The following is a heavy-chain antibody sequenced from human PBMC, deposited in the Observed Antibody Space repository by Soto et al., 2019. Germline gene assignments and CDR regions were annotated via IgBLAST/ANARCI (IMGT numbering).Heavy chain of an antibody. J-gene: IGHJ4*02. Sequence: QVQLVQSGPEVKKPGSSVKVSCEVSGGTFSDYAINWVREAPGQGLEWMGGTIPFLGTSNYAQKFHDRVTITAVESTSTDYLELNSLTSEDTAVYYCASFVEGGAIWGKGSQGSVS. CDR2: TIPFLGTS. CDR1: GGTFSDYA. V-gene: IGHV1-69*11. D-gene: IGHD3-16*01. CDR3: ASFVEGGAI.